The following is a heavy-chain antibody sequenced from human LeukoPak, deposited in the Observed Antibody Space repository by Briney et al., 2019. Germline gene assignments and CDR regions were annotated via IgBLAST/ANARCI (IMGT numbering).Heavy chain of an antibody. CDR2: INPNSGGT. Sequence: ASVKVSCKASGYTFTGYYMHWARQAPGQGLEWMGRINPNSGGTNYAQKFQGRVTMTRDTSISTAYMELSRLRSDDAAVYYCARKTRSVVVVPAATTGYYGMDVWGQGTTVTVSS. J-gene: IGHJ6*02. CDR3: ARKTRSVVVVPAATTGYYGMDV. V-gene: IGHV1-2*06. CDR1: GYTFTGYY. D-gene: IGHD2-2*01.